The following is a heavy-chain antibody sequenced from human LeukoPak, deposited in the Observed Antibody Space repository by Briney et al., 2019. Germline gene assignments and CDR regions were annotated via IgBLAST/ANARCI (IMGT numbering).Heavy chain of an antibody. J-gene: IGHJ6*03. Sequence: GASVKVSCKASGGTFSSYAISWVRQAPGQGLEWMGGIIPIFGTANYAQKFQGRVTITTDESTSTAYMELSSLRSEDTAVYYCARDRTSAVGATTTPYYYMDVWGKGTTVTVSS. CDR3: ARDRTSAVGATTTPYYYMDV. CDR1: GGTFSSYA. V-gene: IGHV1-69*05. D-gene: IGHD1-26*01. CDR2: IIPIFGTA.